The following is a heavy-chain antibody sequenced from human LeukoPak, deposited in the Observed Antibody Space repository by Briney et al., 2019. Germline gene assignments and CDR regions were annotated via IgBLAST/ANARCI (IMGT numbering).Heavy chain of an antibody. J-gene: IGHJ3*02. V-gene: IGHV4-59*08. Sequence: SETLSLTCTVSGGSISNYWWSWIRQPPGKGLEWIGYVFDSGGTNYNPSLKSRVTISVDTSKNQFSLKLSSVTAADTAVYYCARHLYYYDSSGYYLTDAFDIWGQGTMVTVSS. CDR2: VFDSGGT. CDR3: ARHLYYYDSSGYYLTDAFDI. CDR1: GGSISNYW. D-gene: IGHD3-22*01.